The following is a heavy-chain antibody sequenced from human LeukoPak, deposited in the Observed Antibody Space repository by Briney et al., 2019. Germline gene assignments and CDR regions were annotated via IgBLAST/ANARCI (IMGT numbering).Heavy chain of an antibody. Sequence: SETLSLTCTVSGGSISSSSSDYYWGWVRQPPRKGLEWIGSISYSGSTYYNPSLKSRVTISADTSNNQFSLKLTSVTAADTAVYYCAADRKNWFDPWGQGTLVTVSS. CDR1: GGSISSSSSDYY. V-gene: IGHV4-39*01. CDR2: ISYSGST. J-gene: IGHJ5*02. CDR3: AADRKNWFDP.